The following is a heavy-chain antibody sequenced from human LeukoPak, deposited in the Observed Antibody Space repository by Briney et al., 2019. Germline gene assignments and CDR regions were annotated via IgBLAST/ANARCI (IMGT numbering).Heavy chain of an antibody. D-gene: IGHD6-19*01. Sequence: ASVKVSCKASGYTFTGYYMHWVRQAPGQGLEWMGWMNPHSGNTDYAQKFQGRVTLSRDTSISTVYMELSSLRSEDTAVYFCARGSENHFDSSGPIGVWGQGTLVTVSS. CDR2: MNPHSGNT. J-gene: IGHJ4*02. CDR1: GYTFTGYY. CDR3: ARGSENHFDSSGPIGV. V-gene: IGHV1-8*02.